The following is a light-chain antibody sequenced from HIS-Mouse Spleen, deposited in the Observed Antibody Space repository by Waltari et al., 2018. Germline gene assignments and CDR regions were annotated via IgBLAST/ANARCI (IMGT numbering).Light chain of an antibody. Sequence: SYVLTQPPSVSVAPGKTARITCGGNNLGRKSVHWYQQKPGQAPVLVVDDDTARPSGIPERFSGSNSGNTATLTISRVEAGDEADYYCQVWDSSSDHVVFGGGTKLTVL. CDR3: QVWDSSSDHVV. J-gene: IGLJ2*01. V-gene: IGLV3-21*03. CDR2: DDT. CDR1: NLGRKS.